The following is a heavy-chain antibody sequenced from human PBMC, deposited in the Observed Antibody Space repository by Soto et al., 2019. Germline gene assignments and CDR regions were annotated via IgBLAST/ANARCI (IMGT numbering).Heavy chain of an antibody. J-gene: IGHJ6*03. CDR2: IYNSGSA. CDR1: GGSISSGGYY. Sequence: PSETLSLTCTVSGGSISSGGYYWSWIRQHPGKGLEWIGYIYNSGSAYYNPSLKSRVTISVDTSKNQFSLRLNSVTAADTAVYYCARGGYYYYMDVWGQGTLVTVSS. V-gene: IGHV4-31*03. CDR3: ARGGYYYYMDV.